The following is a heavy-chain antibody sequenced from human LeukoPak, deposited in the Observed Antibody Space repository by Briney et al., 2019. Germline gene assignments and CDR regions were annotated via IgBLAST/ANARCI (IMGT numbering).Heavy chain of an antibody. V-gene: IGHV4-59*01. D-gene: IGHD3-16*02. J-gene: IGHJ6*03. CDR2: IYYSGST. Sequence: PSETLSLTCTVSGGSISSYYWSWIRQPPGKGLEWIGYIYYSGSTNYNPSLKSRVTISVDTSKNQFSLKLSSVTAADTAVYYCATLSSSVRYYYYYMDVWGKGTTVTVSS. CDR1: GGSISSYY. CDR3: ATLSSSVRYYYYYMDV.